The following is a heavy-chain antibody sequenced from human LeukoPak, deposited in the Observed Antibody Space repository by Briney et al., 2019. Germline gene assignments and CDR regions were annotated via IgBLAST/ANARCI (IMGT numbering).Heavy chain of an antibody. D-gene: IGHD2-21*01. V-gene: IGHV4-30-2*01. Sequence: SETLSLTCTVSGGSISSGGYYWSWIRQPPGKGLEWIGYIYHSGSTYYNPSLKSRVTISVDTTKNQVSLKLNSVTAADTAVYYCVREGVWSGWFDTWGQGTLVTVSS. J-gene: IGHJ5*02. CDR3: VREGVWSGWFDT. CDR1: GGSISSGGYY. CDR2: IYHSGST.